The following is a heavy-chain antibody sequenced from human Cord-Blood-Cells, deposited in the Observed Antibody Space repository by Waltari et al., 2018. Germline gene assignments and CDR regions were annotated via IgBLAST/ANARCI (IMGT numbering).Heavy chain of an antibody. D-gene: IGHD6-6*01. CDR1: GGSFSGYY. CDR3: ARSSSIAARGWDY. Sequence: QVQLQQWGAGLLKPSETLSLTCAVYGGSFSGYYWSWIRQPPGKGLEWIGEINHSGSTNYNPSLKSRVTISVDTSKNQFSLKLSSGTAADTAVYYCARSSSIAARGWDYWGQGTLVTVSS. V-gene: IGHV4-34*01. CDR2: INHSGST. J-gene: IGHJ4*02.